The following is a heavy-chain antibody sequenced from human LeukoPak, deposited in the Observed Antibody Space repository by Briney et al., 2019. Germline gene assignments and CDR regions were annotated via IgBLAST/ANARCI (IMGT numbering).Heavy chain of an antibody. J-gene: IGHJ6*03. CDR2: IYYSGST. Sequence: SETLSLTCTVSGGSISNYYWNWIRQPPGKGLEWIGYIYYSGSTNYNPSLKSRVTISVDTSKNQFSLKLSSVTAAETAVYYCAREGRYRYGYNEYHSYMDIWGKGTTVTVSS. D-gene: IGHD5-24*01. CDR3: AREGRYRYGYNEYHSYMDI. V-gene: IGHV4-59*01. CDR1: GGSISNYY.